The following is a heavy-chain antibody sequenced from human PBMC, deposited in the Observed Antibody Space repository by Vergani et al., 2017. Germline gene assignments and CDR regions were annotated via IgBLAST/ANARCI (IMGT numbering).Heavy chain of an antibody. CDR2: IYYSGST. V-gene: IGHV4-59*01. J-gene: IGHJ6*02. D-gene: IGHD1-26*01. CDR1: GGSISSYY. Sequence: QVQLQESGPGLVKPSETLSLTCTVSGGSISSYYWSWIRQPPGKGLAWIGYIYYSGSTNYNPSLKSRVTISVDTSKNQFSLKLSTVTAADTAVYYCARVQRLLRSGGDDYYGMDVWGQGTTVTVSS. CDR3: ARVQRLLRSGGDDYYGMDV.